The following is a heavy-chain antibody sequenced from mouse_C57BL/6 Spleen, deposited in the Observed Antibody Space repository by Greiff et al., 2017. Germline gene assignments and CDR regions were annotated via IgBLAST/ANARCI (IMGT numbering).Heavy chain of an antibody. Sequence: VQLQQSVAELVRPGASVKLSCTASGFNIKNTSMHWVKQRPEQSLEWIGRIDPANGNTKYAPKFQGKATITADTSSNTAYLQLSSLTSEDTAIYYCAPRTAQAAWFAYWGQGTLVTVSA. V-gene: IGHV14-3*01. CDR2: IDPANGNT. CDR3: APRTAQAAWFAY. D-gene: IGHD3-2*02. CDR1: GFNIKNTS. J-gene: IGHJ3*01.